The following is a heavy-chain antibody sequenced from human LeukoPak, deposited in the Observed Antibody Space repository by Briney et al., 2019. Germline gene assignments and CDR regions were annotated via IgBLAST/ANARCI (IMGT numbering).Heavy chain of an antibody. J-gene: IGHJ4*02. CDR1: GVSISSGGYS. D-gene: IGHD3-16*01. V-gene: IGHV4-30-2*01. CDR2: IYHSGST. Sequence: SETLSLTCAVSGVSISSGGYSWSWIRQPPGKGLEAIGYIYHSGSTYYNPSLKSRVTISVDRSKNQWCLTLSSVTAADTAVYYCARDLGGESDYWGQGTLVTVSS. CDR3: ARDLGGESDY.